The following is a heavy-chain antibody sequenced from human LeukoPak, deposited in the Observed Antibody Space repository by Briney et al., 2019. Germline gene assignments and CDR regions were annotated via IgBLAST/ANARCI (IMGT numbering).Heavy chain of an antibody. J-gene: IGHJ4*02. Sequence: PGGSLRLSCVASGLTFSFAGMHWVRQAPGKGLEWVSASIGNSASVYYKDSVKGRFTISRDNSKNTLYLHMNRLRDEDTSTFYCAARRCTGTTCYPLDDWGQGTLVTVSS. CDR3: AARRCTGTTCYPLDD. V-gene: IGHV3-23*01. D-gene: IGHD1-7*01. CDR2: SIGNSASV. CDR1: GLTFSFAG.